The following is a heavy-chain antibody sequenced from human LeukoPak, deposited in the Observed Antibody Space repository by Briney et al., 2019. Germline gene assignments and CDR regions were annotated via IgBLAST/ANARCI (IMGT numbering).Heavy chain of an antibody. CDR1: GGSISRHY. Sequence: PSETLSLTCTVSGGSISRHYWSWIRQPPGKGLEWIGYIYYSGSSNYNPSLKSRVTISVDTSKNQFSLKLSSVTASATAVPYCARVVAGRGDYWGQGTLVTVSS. CDR2: IYYSGSS. V-gene: IGHV4-59*11. J-gene: IGHJ4*02. CDR3: ARVVAGRGDY. D-gene: IGHD6-19*01.